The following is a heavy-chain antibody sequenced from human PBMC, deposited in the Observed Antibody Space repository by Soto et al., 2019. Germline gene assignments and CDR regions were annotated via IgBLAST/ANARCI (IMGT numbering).Heavy chain of an antibody. Sequence: QVQLVQSGAEVKKPGASVKVSCKASGYTFTSYGISWVRQAPGQGLEWMGWISAYNGNTNYAQKLQGRVTMITDTSTSTAYMELRSLKSDDTAVYYCARDGYSSGWYASYYYYYMDVWGKGTTVTVSS. CDR1: GYTFTSYG. CDR3: ARDGYSSGWYASYYYYYMDV. D-gene: IGHD6-19*01. CDR2: ISAYNGNT. V-gene: IGHV1-18*01. J-gene: IGHJ6*03.